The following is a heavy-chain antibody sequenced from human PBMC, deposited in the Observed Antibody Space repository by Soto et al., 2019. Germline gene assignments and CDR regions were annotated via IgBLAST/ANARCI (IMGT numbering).Heavy chain of an antibody. CDR3: ARDLRVGANTDALNH. CDR1: GYAFSSHG. Sequence: QVLLVQSGAEVKKPGASVKVSCKASGYAFSSHGISWVRQAPGQGLEWMGRINTYNGNINYARNVQDRVTLTTDKYTTTVYMELKSMTSDVTAVYYCARDLRVGANTDALNHWGQGTMVTVSS. J-gene: IGHJ3*01. CDR2: INTYNGNI. V-gene: IGHV1-18*01.